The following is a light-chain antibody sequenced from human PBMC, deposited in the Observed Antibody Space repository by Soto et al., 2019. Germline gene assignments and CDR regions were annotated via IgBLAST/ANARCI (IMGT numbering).Light chain of an antibody. V-gene: IGLV2-23*01. Sequence: QSALTQPASVSGSPGQSITISCTGTSSDVGNYNLVSWYQQHPGEAPKLLIYEGSKRPSGVSNRFSGSKFGNTAARTISGLQAEDEVDYYCCSYAGDITWVFGGGTKLTVL. CDR3: CSYAGDITWV. CDR1: SSDVGNYNL. CDR2: EGS. J-gene: IGLJ3*02.